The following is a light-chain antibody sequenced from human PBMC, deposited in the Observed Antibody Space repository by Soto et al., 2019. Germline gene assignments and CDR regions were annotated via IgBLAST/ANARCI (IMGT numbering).Light chain of an antibody. CDR1: SSDVGAYDY. CDR2: DVY. CDR3: SSYTDTTLVV. Sequence: QSALTQPASGSGSPGQSIAISCTGTSSDVGAYDYVSWYQQHPGNAPKLMIYDVYNRPSGVSYRFSGSKSGNTASLTISWLQAEDEADYYCSSYTDTTLVVFGGGTKLTVL. V-gene: IGLV2-14*01. J-gene: IGLJ2*01.